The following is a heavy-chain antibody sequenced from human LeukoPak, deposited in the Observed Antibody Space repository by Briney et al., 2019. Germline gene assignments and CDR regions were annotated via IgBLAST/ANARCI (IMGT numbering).Heavy chain of an antibody. CDR3: ARERSGSYYDY. CDR1: GGSISSYY. V-gene: IGHV4-59*01. CDR2: IYYSGST. Sequence: SETLSLTCTVSGGSISSYYWSWIRQPPGKGLKWIGYIYYSGSTNYNPSLKSRVTISVDTSKNQFSLKLSSVTAADTAVYYCARERSGSYYDYWGQGTLVTVSS. J-gene: IGHJ4*02. D-gene: IGHD1-26*01.